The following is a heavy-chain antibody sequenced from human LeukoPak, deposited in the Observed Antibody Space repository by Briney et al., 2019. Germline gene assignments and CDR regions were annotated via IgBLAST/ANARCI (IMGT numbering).Heavy chain of an antibody. V-gene: IGHV3-48*03. CDR1: GFTFSSYE. Sequence: GGSLRLSCAASGFTFSSYEMNWVRQAPGKGLEWVSYISSSGSTIYYADSVKGRFTISRDNAKNSLYLQMNSLRAEDTAVYYCVRDATHSVGRAFDIWGQGTMVTVSS. CDR2: ISSSGSTI. CDR3: VRDATHSVGRAFDI. J-gene: IGHJ3*02. D-gene: IGHD3-10*01.